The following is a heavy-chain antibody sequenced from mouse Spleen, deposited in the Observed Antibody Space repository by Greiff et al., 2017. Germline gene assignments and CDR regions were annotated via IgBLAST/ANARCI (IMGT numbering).Heavy chain of an antibody. D-gene: IGHD1-3*01. CDR3: ARSGNSHFDY. CDR1: GYAFSSSW. V-gene: IGHV1-82*01. Sequence: QVQLQQSGPELVKPGASVKISCKASGYAFSSSWMNWVKQRPGKGLEWIGRIYPGDGDTNYNGKFKGKATLTADKSSSTAYMQLSSLTSEDSAVYFCARSGNSHFDYWGQGTTLTVSS. CDR2: IYPGDGDT. J-gene: IGHJ2*01.